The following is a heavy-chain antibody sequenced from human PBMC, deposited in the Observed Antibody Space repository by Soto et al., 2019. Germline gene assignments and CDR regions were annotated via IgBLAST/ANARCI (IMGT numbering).Heavy chain of an antibody. CDR3: ARSLYDSSGYYPKYYYYGMDV. CDR1: GGTFSSYA. D-gene: IGHD3-22*01. CDR2: IIPIFGTA. Sequence: SVKVSCKASGGTFSSYAISWVRQAPGQGLEWMGGIIPIFGTANYAQKFQGRVTITADESTSTAYMELSSLRSEDTAVYYCARSLYDSSGYYPKYYYYGMDVWGQGTTVTVSS. V-gene: IGHV1-69*13. J-gene: IGHJ6*02.